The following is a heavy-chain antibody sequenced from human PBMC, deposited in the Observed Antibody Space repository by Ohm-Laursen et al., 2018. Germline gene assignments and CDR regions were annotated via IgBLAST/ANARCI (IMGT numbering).Heavy chain of an antibody. CDR1: GYTFTGYY. V-gene: IGHV1-2*02. J-gene: IGHJ4*02. Sequence: EASVKVSCKASGYTFTGYYMHWVRQAPGQGLEWMGWINPNSGGTNYAQKFQGRVTMTRDTSISTAYMELSRLRSDDTAVYYCARVPPQYCSGGSCLGYWGQGTLVTVSS. CDR2: INPNSGGT. D-gene: IGHD2-15*01. CDR3: ARVPPQYCSGGSCLGY.